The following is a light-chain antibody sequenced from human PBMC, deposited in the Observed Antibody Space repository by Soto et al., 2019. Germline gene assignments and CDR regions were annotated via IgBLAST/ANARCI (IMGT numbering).Light chain of an antibody. CDR1: QDISDN. J-gene: IGKJ5*01. V-gene: IGKV1-33*01. Sequence: IHMTQSSSSLSTSVGDRVTITCEASQDISDNLNWYQQKQGKAPKVLISDVSNLETGVSSRFSGSGSGTDFTFTISSLQAEDVATYYCQQYDDLPITFGQGTRLEIK. CDR2: DVS. CDR3: QQYDDLPIT.